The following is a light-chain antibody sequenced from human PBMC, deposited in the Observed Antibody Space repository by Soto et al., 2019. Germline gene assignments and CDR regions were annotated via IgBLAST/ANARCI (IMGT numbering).Light chain of an antibody. CDR2: EVS. Sequence: QSALTQPASVSGSPGQSITISCTGTSSDVGAYNYVSWYQQHPGKAPKLMIYEVSNRPSGVSNRFSGSKSGNTASLTISGLQAEDEADYYCSSYTSNNTRVFGTGTKLTVL. V-gene: IGLV2-14*01. CDR1: SSDVGAYNY. CDR3: SSYTSNNTRV. J-gene: IGLJ1*01.